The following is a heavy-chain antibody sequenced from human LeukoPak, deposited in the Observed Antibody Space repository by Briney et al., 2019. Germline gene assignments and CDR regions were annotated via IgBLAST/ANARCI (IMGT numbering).Heavy chain of an antibody. CDR3: ASTLTHYDILTGPDY. Sequence: GGSLRLSCAASGFTVSSNYMSWVRQAPGKGLEWVSVIYSGGSTYYADSVKGRFTISRDNSKNTLYLQMNSLRAEDTAVYYCASTLTHYDILTGPDYWGQGTLVTVSS. CDR2: IYSGGST. D-gene: IGHD3-9*01. CDR1: GFTVSSNY. V-gene: IGHV3-66*01. J-gene: IGHJ4*02.